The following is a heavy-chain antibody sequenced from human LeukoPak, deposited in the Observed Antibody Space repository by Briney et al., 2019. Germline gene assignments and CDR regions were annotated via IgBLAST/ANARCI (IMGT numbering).Heavy chain of an antibody. J-gene: IGHJ4*02. V-gene: IGHV3-74*01. Sequence: GGSLRLSCAASGFLFSHYYMHWVRQAPGKGLVWVSRIRSDGANIGYADSVKGRFTISRDNAKNTLYLQMNSLRGEDTAAYYCVREYPDCGGDCLAYWGQGTLVTVSS. D-gene: IGHD2-21*02. CDR3: VREYPDCGGDCLAY. CDR2: IRSDGANI. CDR1: GFLFSHYY.